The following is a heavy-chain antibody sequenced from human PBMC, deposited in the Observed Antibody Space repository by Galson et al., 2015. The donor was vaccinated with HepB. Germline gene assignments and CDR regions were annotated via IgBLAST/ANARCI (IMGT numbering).Heavy chain of an antibody. CDR3: ARGGEQWLVHDY. CDR1: GFTFSSYW. CDR2: INQDGSEK. D-gene: IGHD6-19*01. Sequence: SLRLSCAASGFTFSSYWMSWVRQAPGKGLEWVANINQDGSEKYYVDSVKGRLTISRDNTKNSLYLQMNSLRAEDTAVYYCARGGEQWLVHDYWGQGTLVTVSS. V-gene: IGHV3-7*01. J-gene: IGHJ4*02.